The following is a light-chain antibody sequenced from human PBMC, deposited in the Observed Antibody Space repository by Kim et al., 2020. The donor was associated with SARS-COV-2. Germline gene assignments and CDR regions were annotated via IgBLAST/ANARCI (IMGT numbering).Light chain of an antibody. Sequence: SYELTQPPSVSVSPGQTASITCSGDKLGDKYACWYQQKQGQSPVLVIYQDSKRPSGIPERFSGSNSGNTATLTISGTQAMDEADYYCQAWDSSVVFGGGTQLTVL. CDR3: QAWDSSVV. CDR2: QDS. V-gene: IGLV3-1*01. CDR1: KLGDKY. J-gene: IGLJ2*01.